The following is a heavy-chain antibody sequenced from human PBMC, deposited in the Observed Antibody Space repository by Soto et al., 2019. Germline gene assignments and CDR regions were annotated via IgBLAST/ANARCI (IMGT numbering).Heavy chain of an antibody. CDR2: INHSGST. J-gene: IGHJ5*02. D-gene: IGHD3-16*01. Sequence: SETLSLTCAVYGGSFSGYYWSWIRQPPGKGLEWIGEINHSGSTNYNPSLKSRVTISVDTSKNQFSLKLSSVTAADTAVYYCARHMIDSGWFDPWGQGTLVTVSS. CDR1: GGSFSGYY. V-gene: IGHV4-34*01. CDR3: ARHMIDSGWFDP.